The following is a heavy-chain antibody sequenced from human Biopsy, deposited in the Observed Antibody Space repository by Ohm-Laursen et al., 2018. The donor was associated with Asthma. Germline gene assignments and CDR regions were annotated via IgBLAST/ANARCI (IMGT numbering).Heavy chain of an antibody. CDR2: IIPFFGTA. CDR3: ARDQHNSYLASLRTKFNYYYYGMDV. Sequence: SVKVSCKASGGTFSSYAISWVRQAPGQGLEWMGGIIPFFGTANYAQKFQGRVTITADESTSTAYMELSSLRSEDTAVYYCARDQHNSYLASLRTKFNYYYYGMDVWGQGTTVTVSS. D-gene: IGHD1-7*01. J-gene: IGHJ6*02. V-gene: IGHV1-69*13. CDR1: GGTFSSYA.